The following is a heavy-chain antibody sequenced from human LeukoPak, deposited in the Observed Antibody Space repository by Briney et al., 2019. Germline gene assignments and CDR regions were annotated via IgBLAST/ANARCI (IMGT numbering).Heavy chain of an antibody. CDR2: IYYTGRT. J-gene: IGHJ4*02. CDR3: ARRSRTGSYTFDY. CDR1: GGSFSSGDYY. Sequence: SETLSLTCTVSGGSFSSGDYYWSWIRQPQGKGLEWIWYIYYTGRTHYNPSLKSRVSISADTSKNQFSLQLSSVTAADTAVYYCARRSRTGSYTFDYWGQGTLVTVSS. D-gene: IGHD3/OR15-3a*01. V-gene: IGHV4-30-4*01.